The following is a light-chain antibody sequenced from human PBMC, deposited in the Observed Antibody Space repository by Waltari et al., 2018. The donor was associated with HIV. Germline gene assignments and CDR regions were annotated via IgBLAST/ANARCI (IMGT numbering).Light chain of an antibody. V-gene: IGKV1-8*01. CDR3: QQYYNYPRT. CDR2: AAS. CDR1: QGIASY. Sequence: ATRMTQSPSSFSASTGDRVNITCRASQGIASYLAWYQQKPGKDPKLLIYAASTLQSGVPSRFSGSASGTDFTLTISCLQSEDFATYYCQQYYNYPRTFGQGTKVEIK. J-gene: IGKJ1*01.